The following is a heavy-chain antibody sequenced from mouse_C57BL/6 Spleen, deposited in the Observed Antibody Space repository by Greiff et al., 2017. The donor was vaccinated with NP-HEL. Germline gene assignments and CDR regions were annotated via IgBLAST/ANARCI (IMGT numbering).Heavy chain of an antibody. CDR2: INPSTGGT. D-gene: IGHD4-1*01. CDR1: GYSFTGYY. CDR3: ARSDWAYKDYAMDY. J-gene: IGHJ4*01. Sequence: EVQLQQSGPELVKPGASVKISCKASGYSFTGYYMNWVKLSPEKSLEWIGEINPSTGGTTYNQKFKAKATLTVDKSSSTAYMQLKSLTSEDSAVYYCARSDWAYKDYAMDYWGQGTSVTVSS. V-gene: IGHV1-42*01.